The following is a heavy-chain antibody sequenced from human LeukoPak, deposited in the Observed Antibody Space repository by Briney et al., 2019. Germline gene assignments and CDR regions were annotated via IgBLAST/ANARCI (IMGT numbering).Heavy chain of an antibody. D-gene: IGHD2-15*01. CDR2: ISGSGGNT. CDR3: AKQRSEVVVAATNY. V-gene: IGHV3-23*01. Sequence: GGSLRLSCAASGFTFSSYAMSWVRQAPGKGLEWVSAISGSGGNTYYADSVKGRLTISRDNSQNTLYLQMNSLKAEDTAVYYCAKQRSEVVVAATNYWGQGTLVTVSS. J-gene: IGHJ4*02. CDR1: GFTFSSYA.